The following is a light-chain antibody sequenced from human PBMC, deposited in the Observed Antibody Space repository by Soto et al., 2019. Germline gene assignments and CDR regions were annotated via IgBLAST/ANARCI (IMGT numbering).Light chain of an antibody. CDR2: KAS. V-gene: IGKV1-5*03. J-gene: IGKJ1*01. CDR1: QSISSW. CDR3: QHYNSYSEA. Sequence: IPITQCPSPLSAHVEERVTLTRRASQSISSWLAWYQQKPGKAPKLLIYKASTLKSGVPSRFSGSGSGTEFTLTISSLQPDDSATYYCQHYNSYSEAFGHGTKVDIK.